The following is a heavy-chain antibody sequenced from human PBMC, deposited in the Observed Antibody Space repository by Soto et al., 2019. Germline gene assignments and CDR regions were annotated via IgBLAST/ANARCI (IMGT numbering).Heavy chain of an antibody. D-gene: IGHD6-6*01. V-gene: IGHV1-3*01. Sequence: GASVKVSCKASGYTFRIYAIHLVRQAPGHSLQWMGWIIPGSGDTKYSQRFQGRVTFTWDTSASTAYMELSSLRSEDTADYFCARDDSSSRSFDYWGQGTRVTVSS. CDR3: ARDDSSSRSFDY. CDR1: GYTFRIYA. J-gene: IGHJ4*02. CDR2: IIPGSGDT.